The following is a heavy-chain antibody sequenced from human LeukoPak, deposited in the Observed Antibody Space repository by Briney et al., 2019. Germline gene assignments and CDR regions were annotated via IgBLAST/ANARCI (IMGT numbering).Heavy chain of an antibody. V-gene: IGHV1-18*01. CDR3: ARGIVATIRTEGYYMDV. J-gene: IGHJ6*03. Sequence: ASVKVSCKASGYTFTSYGISWVRQAPGQGLEWMGWISAYNGNTNYAQKLQGRVTMTTDKSTSTAYMEPRSLRSDDTAVYYCARGIVATIRTEGYYMDVWGRGTTVTISS. CDR1: GYTFTSYG. CDR2: ISAYNGNT. D-gene: IGHD5-12*01.